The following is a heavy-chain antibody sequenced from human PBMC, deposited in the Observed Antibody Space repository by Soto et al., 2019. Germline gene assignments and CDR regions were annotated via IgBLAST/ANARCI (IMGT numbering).Heavy chain of an antibody. D-gene: IGHD6-13*01. CDR1: VFSFSSNA. CDR3: AKDLHSSSWYGPGYTFDY. J-gene: IGHJ4*02. Sequence: GGSLRISFADSVFSFSSNAMSLVRQAPGKGLEWVSAVSGSGVGTYYAGSLRGRFTISRDNSKNTLYLQMKSLRAEDTAVYYCAKDLHSSSWYGPGYTFDYWCQGTLATVSA. V-gene: IGHV3-23*01. CDR2: VSGSGVGT.